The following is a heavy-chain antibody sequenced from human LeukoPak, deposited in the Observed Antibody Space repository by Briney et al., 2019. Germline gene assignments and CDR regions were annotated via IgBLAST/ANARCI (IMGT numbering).Heavy chain of an antibody. CDR1: GLSRSTSGLG. V-gene: IGHV2-5*02. D-gene: IGHD3-10*01. CDR2: IYWDDAK. Sequence: ESGPTLGKPTQALTLTCTCSGLSRSTSGLGVGWIRLPPGKSLEWLALIYWDDAKRYSPSLKSRLTIPQETSKNQVVLTMTNMDPVDTATYYCAHSEVLWFGEFFFNYWGQGTLVTVSS. CDR3: AHSEVLWFGEFFFNY. J-gene: IGHJ4*02.